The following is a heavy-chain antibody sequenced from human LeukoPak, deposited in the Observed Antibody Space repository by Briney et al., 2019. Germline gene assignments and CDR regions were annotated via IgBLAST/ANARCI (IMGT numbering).Heavy chain of an antibody. CDR3: ARDCRLNCARQPGFDS. J-gene: IGHJ5*01. D-gene: IGHD1-1*01. CDR2: ISSSGSTI. CDR1: GFTFSSYW. Sequence: PGGSLRLSCAASGFTFSSYWMHWVRQAPGKGLEWVSYISSSGSTIYYADSVKGRLTISRDNAKNSLYLQLSSLRDEDTAVYYCARDCRLNCARQPGFDSWGQGTLVTVSS. V-gene: IGHV3-48*02.